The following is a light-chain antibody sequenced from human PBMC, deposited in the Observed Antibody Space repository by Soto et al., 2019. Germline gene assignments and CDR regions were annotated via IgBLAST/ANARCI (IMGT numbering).Light chain of an antibody. CDR2: GAS. CDR1: QSVTSN. Sequence: EIVMTQSPATLSVSPGETATLSCRASQSVTSNLAWYQQRPGQAPRLLIYGASTRDTSIPARFIGSGSGTEFTITISSLQSEDFAVYYCQQYPNWPRITFGQGTRLEIK. V-gene: IGKV3-15*01. CDR3: QQYPNWPRIT. J-gene: IGKJ5*01.